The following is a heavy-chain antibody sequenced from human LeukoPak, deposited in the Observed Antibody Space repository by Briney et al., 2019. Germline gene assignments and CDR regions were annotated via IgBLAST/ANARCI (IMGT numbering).Heavy chain of an antibody. CDR2: INSDGTIT. V-gene: IGHV3-74*01. J-gene: IGHJ4*02. D-gene: IGHD4-11*01. CDR1: GFNFSSYW. Sequence: SGGSLRLSCVASGFNFSSYWMHWVRQAPGKGLVWVSRINSDGTITNYADSVKGRFAISRDNAKNTLYLQMNSLRAEDTAVYYCARGGLPLGYWGQGTLVTVSS. CDR3: ARGGLPLGY.